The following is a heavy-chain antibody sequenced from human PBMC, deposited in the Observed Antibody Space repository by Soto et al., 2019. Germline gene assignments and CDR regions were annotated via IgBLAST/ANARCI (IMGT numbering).Heavy chain of an antibody. V-gene: IGHV3-30*04. CDR1: GFTLSSYT. J-gene: IGHJ4*02. CDR2: ISYDGSKK. CDR3: ARDRYYYDSSGYYPHFDY. D-gene: IGHD3-22*01. Sequence: GGSLRLSCEASGFTLSSYTMHWVRQAPGKGLEWVAIISYDGSKKFYADSVRGRFTISGDISKNTLSLQMNSLRTEDTAVYFCARDRYYYDSSGYYPHFDYWGQGTLVTVSS.